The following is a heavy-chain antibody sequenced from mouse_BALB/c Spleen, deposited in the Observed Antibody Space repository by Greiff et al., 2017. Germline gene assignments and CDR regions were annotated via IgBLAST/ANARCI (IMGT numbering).Heavy chain of an antibody. D-gene: IGHD2-10*02. V-gene: IGHV1-77*01. Sequence: VKLVESGPELVKPGASVKMSCKASGYTFTDYVISWVKQRTGQGLEWIGEIYPGSGSTYYNEKFKGKATLTADKSSNTAYMQLSSLTSEDSAVYYCARSGYGNYVAYWGQGTLVTVSA. CDR3: ARSGYGNYVAY. J-gene: IGHJ3*01. CDR2: IYPGSGST. CDR1: GYTFTDYV.